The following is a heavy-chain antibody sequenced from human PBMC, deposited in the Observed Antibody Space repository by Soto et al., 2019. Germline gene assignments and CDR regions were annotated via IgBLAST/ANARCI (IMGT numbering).Heavy chain of an antibody. V-gene: IGHV3-30*18. D-gene: IGHD1-26*01. Sequence: QVQLVESGGGVVQPERSLRLSCAASGFIFSDYGMHWVRQAPGKGLEWVTVISYDGSNKYYANSVKGRFTISRDNSKNTLYLQMNSLRAEDTAVYYCAKSLSGGTLRGAFDIWGQGTMVTVSS. CDR3: AKSLSGGTLRGAFDI. CDR2: ISYDGSNK. CDR1: GFIFSDYG. J-gene: IGHJ3*02.